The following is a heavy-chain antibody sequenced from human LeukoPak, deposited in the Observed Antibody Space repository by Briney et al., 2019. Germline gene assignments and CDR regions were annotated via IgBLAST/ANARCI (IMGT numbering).Heavy chain of an antibody. V-gene: IGHV1-2*02. J-gene: IGHJ6*03. CDR2: INPNSGGT. D-gene: IGHD5-12*01. CDR3: ARATTTDIRYYYYMDV. CDR1: GYTFTGYY. Sequence: ASVKVSCKASGYTFTGYYMHWVRQAPGQGLEWMGWINPNSGGTNYAQKFQGRVTMTRDTSISTAYMELSRLRSDDTAVYYCARATTTDIRYYYYMDVWGKGTTVTISS.